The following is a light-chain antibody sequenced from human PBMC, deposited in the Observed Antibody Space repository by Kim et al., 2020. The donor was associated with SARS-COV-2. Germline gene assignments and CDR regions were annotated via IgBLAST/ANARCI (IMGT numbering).Light chain of an antibody. CDR3: QQYYNWPRT. Sequence: VPRGRTAPPCCTGDQGRSSNVAWYQQKPGQAPRLLIYGASSRATDVPARFSGGGSGTDFTLTISRLEAEDFAIYYCQQYYNWPRTFAEGTKVDIK. V-gene: IGKV3-15*01. CDR2: GAS. J-gene: IGKJ1*01. CDR1: QGRSSN.